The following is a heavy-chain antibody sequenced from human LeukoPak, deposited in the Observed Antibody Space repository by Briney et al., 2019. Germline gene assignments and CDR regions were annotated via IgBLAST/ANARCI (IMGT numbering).Heavy chain of an antibody. CDR1: GYTFTSYG. CDR3: ARETIYYYDSSGLIPYWYFDL. V-gene: IGHV1-18*01. D-gene: IGHD3-22*01. Sequence: ASVKVSCKASGYTFTSYGISWVRQAPGQGLEWMGWISAYNGNTNYAQKLQGRVTMTTDTSTSTAYMELRSLRSDDTAVYYCARETIYYYDSSGLIPYWYFDLWGRGTLVTVSS. CDR2: ISAYNGNT. J-gene: IGHJ2*01.